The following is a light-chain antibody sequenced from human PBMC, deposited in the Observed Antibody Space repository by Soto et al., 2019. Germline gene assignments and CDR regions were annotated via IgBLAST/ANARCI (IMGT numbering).Light chain of an antibody. CDR1: QGISSW. V-gene: IGKV1-12*02. CDR3: QQAHSFPST. Sequence: DIQMTQSPSSVSASVGDSVTITCRASQGISSWLAWYQQRPGKVPKLLISATSRLESGVPSRFSGSGSGTDFTLTISSLQPEDFATYYCQQAHSFPSTFGGGTKVEVK. J-gene: IGKJ4*01. CDR2: ATS.